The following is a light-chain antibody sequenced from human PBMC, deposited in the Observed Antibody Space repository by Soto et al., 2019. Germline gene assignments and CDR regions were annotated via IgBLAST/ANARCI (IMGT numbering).Light chain of an antibody. J-gene: IGLJ2*01. CDR2: EVS. CDR3: SSYTTRITLI. Sequence: QSALTQPAAVSGSPGQSITISCIGTSSDIGGYNYVSWYQQHPGKAPKLIISEVSNRPSGVSDRFSGSKSGYTASLTISGLQAEDEADYYCSSYTTRITLIFGGGTKLTVL. CDR1: SSDIGGYNY. V-gene: IGLV2-14*01.